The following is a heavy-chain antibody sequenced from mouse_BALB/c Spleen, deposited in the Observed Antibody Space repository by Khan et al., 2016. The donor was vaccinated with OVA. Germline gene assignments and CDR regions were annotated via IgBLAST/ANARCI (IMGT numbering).Heavy chain of an antibody. CDR2: IWTGGST. J-gene: IGHJ1*01. D-gene: IGHD2-1*01. V-gene: IGHV2-9*02. Sequence: QVQLKESGPGLVAPSQSLSITCTVSGFSLTSYGVHWVRQPPGKGLEWLRVIWTGGSTHYNSALMSRLSISKDNSESQVFLKMNSLQTDDTAMYYCARYYGNYGWYFDVWGAGTTVTVSS. CDR1: GFSLTSYG. CDR3: ARYYGNYGWYFDV.